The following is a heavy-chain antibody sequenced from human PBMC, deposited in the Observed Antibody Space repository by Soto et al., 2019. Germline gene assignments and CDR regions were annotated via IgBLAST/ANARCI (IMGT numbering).Heavy chain of an antibody. V-gene: IGHV4-59*08. D-gene: IGHD2-15*01. CDR3: ASFSFWSYADRRYLLAFPARRSSDL. CDR2: IYYTGST. CDR1: GGSISSYY. J-gene: IGHJ2*01. Sequence: SETLSLTCTVSGGSISSYYWSWIRQSPGKGLECIGYIYYTGSTNYNPSLKSRVTISIDTSKNQFSLKLSSVTAADTAVYYCASFSFWSYADRRYLLAFPARRSSDL.